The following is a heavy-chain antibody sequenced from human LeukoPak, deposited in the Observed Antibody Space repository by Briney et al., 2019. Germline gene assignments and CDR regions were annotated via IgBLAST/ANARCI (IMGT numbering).Heavy chain of an antibody. Sequence: GGSLRLSCAASGFTFDDYAMHWVRQAPGKGLEWVSGISWNSGSIGYADSVKGRFTISRDNAKNSLYLQMNSLRAEDTAVYYCASLEQLLFDYWGQGTLVTVSS. D-gene: IGHD6-6*01. CDR2: ISWNSGSI. CDR3: ASLEQLLFDY. J-gene: IGHJ4*02. V-gene: IGHV3-9*01. CDR1: GFTFDDYA.